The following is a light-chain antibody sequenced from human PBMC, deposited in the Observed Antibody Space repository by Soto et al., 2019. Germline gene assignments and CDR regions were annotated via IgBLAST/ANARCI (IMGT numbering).Light chain of an antibody. J-gene: IGLJ1*01. V-gene: IGLV1-40*01. CDR1: SSNIGAGYD. CDR2: DNS. Sequence: QLVLTQPPSVSGAPGQRVTISCTGSSSNIGAGYDVHWYQQLPGTAPKLLIYDNSNRPSGVPDRFSGSKSGTSASLAITGLQVADEADYYCQSYDSSLNVYVFGTGTKLTVL. CDR3: QSYDSSLNVYV.